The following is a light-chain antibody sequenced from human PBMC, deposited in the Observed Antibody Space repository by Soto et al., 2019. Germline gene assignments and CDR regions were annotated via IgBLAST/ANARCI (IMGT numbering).Light chain of an antibody. J-gene: IGLJ2*01. CDR1: SGHSSYA. CDR3: QTWGTGNVV. CDR2: LNSDGSH. Sequence: QLVLTQSPSASASLGASVKFTCTLSSGHSSYAIAWHQQQPEKGPRYLMKLNSDGSHSKGDGIPDRFSGSSSGAERYLTISSLQSEDEADYYCQTWGTGNVVFGGGTKLTVL. V-gene: IGLV4-69*01.